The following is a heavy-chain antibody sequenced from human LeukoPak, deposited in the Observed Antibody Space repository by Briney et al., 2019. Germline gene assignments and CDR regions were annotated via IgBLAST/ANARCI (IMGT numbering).Heavy chain of an antibody. CDR1: GGSFSGYY. D-gene: IGHD1-26*01. CDR3: ARSRGTRSPWYFDL. J-gene: IGHJ2*01. CDR2: INHSGST. V-gene: IGHV4-34*01. Sequence: SETLSLTCAVYGGSFSGYYWSWIRQPPGKGLEWIGEINHSGSTNYNPSLKSRVTISVDTSKNQFSLKLSSVTAADTAVYYCARSRGTRSPWYFDLWGRGTLVTVSS.